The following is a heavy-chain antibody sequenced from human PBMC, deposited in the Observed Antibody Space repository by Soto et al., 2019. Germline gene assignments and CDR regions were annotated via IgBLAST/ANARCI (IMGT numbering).Heavy chain of an antibody. D-gene: IGHD3-10*01. V-gene: IGHV3-9*01. J-gene: IGHJ6*02. CDR3: AKAAITIVRGLISYYGMDV. CDR1: GFTFDDYA. CDR2: ISWNSGSI. Sequence: EVQLVESGGGLVQPGRSLRLSCAASGFTFDDYAMHWVRQAPGKGLEWVSGISWNSGSIGYADSVKGRFTISSDNATISLYLQMNRLTAEDTALYYCAKAAITIVRGLISYYGMDVWGQGTTVTVSS.